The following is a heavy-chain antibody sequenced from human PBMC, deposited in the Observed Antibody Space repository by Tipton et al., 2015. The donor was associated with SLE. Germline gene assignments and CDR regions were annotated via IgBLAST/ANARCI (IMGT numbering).Heavy chain of an antibody. D-gene: IGHD3-9*01. CDR2: VYSSGST. J-gene: IGHJ5*02. V-gene: IGHV4-4*07. Sequence: LRLSCTVSGGSISTNYWSWIRQPAGKGLEWIGRVYSSGSTDYNPSLESRVTMSIDTSKNEFSLKLRSVTAADTAIYHCAKDAHYNWLISGNWFDPWGQGSLVTVSS. CDR3: AKDAHYNWLISGNWFDP. CDR1: GGSISTNY.